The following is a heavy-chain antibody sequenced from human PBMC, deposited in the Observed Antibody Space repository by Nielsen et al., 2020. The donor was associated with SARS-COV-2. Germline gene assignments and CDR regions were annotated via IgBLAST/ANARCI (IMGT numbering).Heavy chain of an antibody. CDR1: GFTFSNAW. CDR2: IKSKTDGGTT. D-gene: IGHD6-19*01. CDR3: TTQHRRSGQPRIYFDY. J-gene: IGHJ4*02. V-gene: IGHV3-15*01. Sequence: GESLKISCAASGFTFSNAWMSWVRQAPGKGLEWVGRIKSKTDGGTTDYAAPVKGRFTISRDDSKNTLYLQMNSLKTEDTAVYYCTTQHRRSGQPRIYFDYWGQGTLVTVSS.